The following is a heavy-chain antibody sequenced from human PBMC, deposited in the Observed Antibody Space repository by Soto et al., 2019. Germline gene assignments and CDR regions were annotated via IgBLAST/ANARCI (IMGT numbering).Heavy chain of an antibody. V-gene: IGHV4-59*01. CDR1: GGSIISYY. CDR2: IYYSGST. CDR3: ARSIRRGYSGYIDD. J-gene: IGHJ4*02. Sequence: PSATLSLTCTVSGGSIISYYWSWIRQPPGKGLEWIGYIYYSGSTNYNPSLKSRVTISVDTSKNQFSLKLSSVTAADTAVYYCARSIRRGYSGYIDDWGQGTLVTVCS. D-gene: IGHD5-12*01.